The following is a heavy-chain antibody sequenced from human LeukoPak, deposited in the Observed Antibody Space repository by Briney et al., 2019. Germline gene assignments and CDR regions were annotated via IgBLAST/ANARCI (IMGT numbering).Heavy chain of an antibody. CDR3: GKGGQWLAPGLDY. Sequence: GGSLRLSCAASGFTFSDYGMHWARQAPGKGLEWVAFIRYDGSDEYYADSVKGRFTISRDNSKNTLYLQMNSLRAEDTAVYYCGKGGQWLAPGLDYWGQGTLVTVSS. J-gene: IGHJ4*02. D-gene: IGHD6-19*01. V-gene: IGHV3-30*02. CDR1: GFTFSDYG. CDR2: IRYDGSDE.